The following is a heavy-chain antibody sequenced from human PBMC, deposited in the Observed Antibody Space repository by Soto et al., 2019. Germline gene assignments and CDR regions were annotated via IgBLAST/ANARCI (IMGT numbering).Heavy chain of an antibody. CDR3: TTDPFDLTVTTKFGDYYYYYYMDV. D-gene: IGHD4-17*01. J-gene: IGHJ6*03. V-gene: IGHV3-15*01. CDR1: GFTFSNAW. CDR2: IKSKTDGGTT. Sequence: GGSLRLSCAASGFTFSNAWMSWVRQAPGKGLEWVGRIKSKTDGGTTDYAAPVKGRFTISRDDSKNTLYLQMNSLKTEDTAVYYCTTDPFDLTVTTKFGDYYYYYYMDVWGKGTTVTVSS.